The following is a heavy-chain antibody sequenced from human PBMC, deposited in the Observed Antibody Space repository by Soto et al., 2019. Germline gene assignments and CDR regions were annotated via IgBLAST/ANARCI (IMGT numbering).Heavy chain of an antibody. CDR2: IYYSGST. V-gene: IGHV4-39*01. J-gene: IGHJ5*02. Sequence: KPSETLSLTCTVSGGSISSSSYYWGWIRQPPGKGLEWIGSIYYSGSTYYNPSLKSRVTISVDTSKNQFSLKLSSVTAADTAVYYCERHVLRFLEWLLLGSNWFDPWGQGTLVTVSS. CDR3: ERHVLRFLEWLLLGSNWFDP. D-gene: IGHD3-3*01. CDR1: GGSISSSSYY.